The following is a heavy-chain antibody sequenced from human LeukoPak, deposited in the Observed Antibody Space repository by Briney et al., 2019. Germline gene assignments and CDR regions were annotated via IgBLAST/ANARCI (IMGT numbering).Heavy chain of an antibody. CDR1: GGSISSYY. CDR3: ARVGYTSGWYEFDY. Sequence: SETLSLTCTVSGGSISSYYWSWIRQPPGKGLEWIGYIYYSGSTNYNPSLKSRVTISLDTSKNQFSLKMSSVTAADTAIYYCARVGYTSGWYEFDYWGQGTLVTVSS. J-gene: IGHJ4*02. D-gene: IGHD6-19*01. V-gene: IGHV4-59*01. CDR2: IYYSGST.